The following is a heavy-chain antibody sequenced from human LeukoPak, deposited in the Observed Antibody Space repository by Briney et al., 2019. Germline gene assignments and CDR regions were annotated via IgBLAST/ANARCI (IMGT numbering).Heavy chain of an antibody. CDR3: ARCGDYEYYFDY. J-gene: IGHJ4*02. CDR1: GGTFSSYA. CDR2: TSAYNGNT. Sequence: ASVKVSCKASGGTFSSYAISWVRQAPGQGLEWMGWTSAYNGNTNYAQKLQGRVTMTTDTSTSTAYMELRSLRSDDTAVYYCARCGDYEYYFDYWGQGTLVTVSS. V-gene: IGHV1-18*01. D-gene: IGHD4-17*01.